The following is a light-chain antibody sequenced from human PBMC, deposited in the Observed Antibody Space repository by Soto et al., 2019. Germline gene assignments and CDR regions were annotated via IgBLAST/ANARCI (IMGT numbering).Light chain of an antibody. V-gene: IGKV1-8*01. CDR1: QGISSY. Sequence: AIRMTQSPSSLSASTRDRVTISCRASQGISSYLAWYQKKPGKAPKLLIYAASTLQSGVPSRFSGSGSGTDFTLTINYLKSEDFATYYCQQYYSYPRAFGQGTKVGIK. J-gene: IGKJ1*01. CDR3: QQYYSYPRA. CDR2: AAS.